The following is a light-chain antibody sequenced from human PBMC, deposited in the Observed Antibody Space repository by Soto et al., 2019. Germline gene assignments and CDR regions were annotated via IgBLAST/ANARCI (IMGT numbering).Light chain of an antibody. CDR3: SSYTGSSTWV. Sequence: QSALTQPASVSGSPGQSITISCTGTSSDFGNYNLVSWYQQHPGKVPKLILFEVNKRPSGVSNRFSGSKSGNTASLTISGLQAEDEADYYCSSYTGSSTWVFGGGTKLTVL. V-gene: IGLV2-14*02. CDR1: SSDFGNYNL. J-gene: IGLJ3*02. CDR2: EVN.